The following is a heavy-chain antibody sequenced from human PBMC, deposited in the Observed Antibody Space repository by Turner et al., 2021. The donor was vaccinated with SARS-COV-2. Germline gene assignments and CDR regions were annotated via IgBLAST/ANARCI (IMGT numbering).Heavy chain of an antibody. CDR2: IIPIVGVA. CDR3: ARINSGGFDY. Sequence: QVQLVQSGAEVKKPGSSVTVSCKASGGPFSSYPISWVRQAPGQGLEWRGRIIPIVGVANYAQKFQGRVTITADKSTSTAYMELSSLRSEDTAVYYCARINSGGFDYWGQGTLVTVSS. CDR1: GGPFSSYP. J-gene: IGHJ4*02. D-gene: IGHD3-10*01. V-gene: IGHV1-69*04.